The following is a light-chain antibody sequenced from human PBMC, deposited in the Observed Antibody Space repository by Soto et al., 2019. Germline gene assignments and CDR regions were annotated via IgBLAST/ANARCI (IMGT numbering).Light chain of an antibody. Sequence: QSALTQPASVSGSPGQSITISCTGTSSDVGGYNYVSWYQQHPGKAPKLMICDVSNRPSGVSNRFSASKSGNTASLTISGLLAEDEADYYCSSYTTSSTHVVFGGGTKVTVL. CDR1: SSDVGGYNY. V-gene: IGLV2-14*01. CDR3: SSYTTSSTHVV. CDR2: DVS. J-gene: IGLJ2*01.